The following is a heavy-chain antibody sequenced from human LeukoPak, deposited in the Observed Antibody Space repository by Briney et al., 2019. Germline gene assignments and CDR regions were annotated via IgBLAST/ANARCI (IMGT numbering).Heavy chain of an antibody. D-gene: IGHD3-10*01. J-gene: IGHJ6*04. V-gene: IGHV4-38-2*02. CDR1: GYSISSGYY. CDR2: IYHSGST. CDR3: ARETTYYYGSGSYQRWDV. Sequence: PSETLSLTCAVSGYSISSGYYWGWTRQPPGKGLEWIGSIYHSGSTYYNPSLKSRVTISVDTSKNQFSLKLSSVTAADTAVYYCARETTYYYGSGSYQRWDVWGKGTTVTVSS.